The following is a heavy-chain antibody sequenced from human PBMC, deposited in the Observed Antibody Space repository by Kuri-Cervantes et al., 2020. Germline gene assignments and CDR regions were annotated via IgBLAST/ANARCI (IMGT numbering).Heavy chain of an antibody. CDR1: GFTFSSYA. D-gene: IGHD3-22*01. Sequence: GESLKISCAASGFTFSSYAMSWVRQAPGKGLEWVSAISGSGRSTYYADSVKGRFTISRDNSENTLYLQMNSLRAEDTAVYYCAKRQNFYYDLDAFDIWGQGTMVTVSS. CDR2: ISGSGRST. V-gene: IGHV3-23*01. J-gene: IGHJ3*02. CDR3: AKRQNFYYDLDAFDI.